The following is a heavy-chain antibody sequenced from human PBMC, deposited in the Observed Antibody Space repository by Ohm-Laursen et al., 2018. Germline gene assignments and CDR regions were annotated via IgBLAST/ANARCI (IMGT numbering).Heavy chain of an antibody. D-gene: IGHD4-23*01. CDR3: ARDVVTGSYDYNGMDV. CDR1: GFTFSSYW. CDR2: ISSSSGTI. J-gene: IGHJ6*02. V-gene: IGHV3-48*01. Sequence: SLRLSCAASGFTFSSYWMSWVRQAPGKGLEWVSYISSSSGTIFYADSVKGRFTISRDNAKKSMYLQMNSLRAEDTAVYYCARDVVTGSYDYNGMDVWGQGTTVTVSS.